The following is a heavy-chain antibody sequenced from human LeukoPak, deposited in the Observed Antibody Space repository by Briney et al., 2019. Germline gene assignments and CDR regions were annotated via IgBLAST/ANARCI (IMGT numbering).Heavy chain of an antibody. CDR1: GGSFSGYY. Sequence: PSETLSLTCAVYGGSFSGYYLRWIRQPPGKGLEWIGEINHSGSTNYNPSLKSRVTISVDTSKNQFSLKLSSVTAADTAVYYCARGLRGVISNWFDPWGQGTLVTVSS. D-gene: IGHD3-10*01. CDR2: INHSGST. V-gene: IGHV4-34*01. J-gene: IGHJ5*02. CDR3: ARGLRGVISNWFDP.